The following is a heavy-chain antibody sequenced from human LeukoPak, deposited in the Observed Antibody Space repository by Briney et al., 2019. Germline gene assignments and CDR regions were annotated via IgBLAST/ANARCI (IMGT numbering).Heavy chain of an antibody. Sequence: GGSLRLSCAASGLTIRYDGMSWVRQAPGKGLEWVSSITGSGGSTYVDSVKGRFTISRDNSKNTLYLQMNSLRAEDTAVYYCAKNLLGSEAYSWYFDVWGRGTLVTVSS. D-gene: IGHD2-15*01. CDR3: AKNLLGSEAYSWYFDV. V-gene: IGHV3-23*01. CDR1: GLTIRYDG. J-gene: IGHJ2*01. CDR2: ITGSGGST.